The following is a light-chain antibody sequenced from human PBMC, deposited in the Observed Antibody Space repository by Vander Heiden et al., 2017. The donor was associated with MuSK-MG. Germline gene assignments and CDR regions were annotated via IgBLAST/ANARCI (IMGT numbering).Light chain of an antibody. CDR1: QTINNW. V-gene: IGKV1-5*03. CDR3: QQYKSYLYT. J-gene: IGKJ2*01. Sequence: DIQMTQSPSTLSASVGDTVIITCRASQTINNWMVWYQQKPGKAPKALIYKASSLKNGVPSRFSGSGSGTLFTLTINNLQPDDFATYYCQQYKSYLYTFGQGTKLEIK. CDR2: KAS.